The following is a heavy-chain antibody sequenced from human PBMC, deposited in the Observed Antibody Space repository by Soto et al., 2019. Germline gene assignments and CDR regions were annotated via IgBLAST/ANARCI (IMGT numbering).Heavy chain of an antibody. CDR3: ARDNNWNYNAFDI. J-gene: IGHJ3*02. V-gene: IGHV1-2*04. CDR2: INPNSGGT. CDR1: GYTFTGYY. Sequence: ASVKVSCKASGYTFTGYYMHWVRQAPGQGLEWVGWINPNSGGTNYAQKFQGWVTMTRNTSISTAYMELSRLRSDDTAVYYCARDNNWNYNAFDIWGPGTMVTVS. D-gene: IGHD1-7*01.